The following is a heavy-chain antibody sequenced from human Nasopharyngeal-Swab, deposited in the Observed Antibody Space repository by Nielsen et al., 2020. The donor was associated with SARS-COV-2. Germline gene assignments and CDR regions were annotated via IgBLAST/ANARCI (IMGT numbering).Heavy chain of an antibody. CDR1: GFTFSTYK. Sequence: GESLKISCAASGFTFSTYKMNWVRQAPGKRLEWISSISSSSSYISYAVSVKGRFTISRDNAQNSLYLQLNSLRADDTAVYYCASNFDTSGYYYGAFDVWGQGTMVTVSS. J-gene: IGHJ3*01. CDR2: ISSSSSYI. V-gene: IGHV3-21*01. CDR3: ASNFDTSGYYYGAFDV. D-gene: IGHD3-22*01.